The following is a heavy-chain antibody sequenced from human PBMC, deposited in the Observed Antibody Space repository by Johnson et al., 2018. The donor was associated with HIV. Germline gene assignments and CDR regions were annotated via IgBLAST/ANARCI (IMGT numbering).Heavy chain of an antibody. J-gene: IGHJ3*02. CDR3: AVGERPGPSGAFDI. D-gene: IGHD1-1*01. V-gene: IGHV3-30*04. CDR2: ISYDGSNK. CDR1: GFTFSSYA. Sequence: VQLVESGGGVVQPGRSLRLSCAASGFTFSSYAMHWVRQAPGKGLEWVAVISYDGSNKYYADSVKGRFTISRDNSKNTLYLQMNSLRAEDTAVYYCAVGERPGPSGAFDIWGQGTMVTVSS.